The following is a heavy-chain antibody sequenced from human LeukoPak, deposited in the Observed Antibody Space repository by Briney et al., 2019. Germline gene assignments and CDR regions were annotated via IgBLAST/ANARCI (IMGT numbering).Heavy chain of an antibody. J-gene: IGHJ4*02. Sequence: ASVKVSCKASGGTFSSYAISWVRQAPGQGLEWMGWISAYNGNTNYAQKLQGRVTMTTDTSTSTAYMELRSLRSDDTAVYYCARRGIAAAGTPGGYFDYCGQGTLVNVSS. V-gene: IGHV1-18*01. CDR2: ISAYNGNT. CDR1: GGTFSSYA. D-gene: IGHD6-13*01. CDR3: ARRGIAAAGTPGGYFDY.